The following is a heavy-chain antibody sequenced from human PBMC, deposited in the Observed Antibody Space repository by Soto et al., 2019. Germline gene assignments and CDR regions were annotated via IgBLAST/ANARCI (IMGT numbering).Heavy chain of an antibody. CDR1: GYTFTSYY. CDR2: INPSGGST. D-gene: IGHD3-16*01. Sequence: ASVKVSCKASGYTFTSYYMHWVRQAPGQGLEWMGIINPSGGSTSYAQKFQGRVTMTRDTSTSTVYMELSSLRSEDTAVYYCARDPVRYYDYVDGMAVWGQGTTVPV. CDR3: ARDPVRYYDYVDGMAV. J-gene: IGHJ6*02. V-gene: IGHV1-46*01.